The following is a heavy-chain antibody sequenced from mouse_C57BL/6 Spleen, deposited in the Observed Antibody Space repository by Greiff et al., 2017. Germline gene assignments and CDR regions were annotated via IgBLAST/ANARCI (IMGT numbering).Heavy chain of an antibody. J-gene: IGHJ2*01. CDR3: ARSYLGLRQGYYFDY. D-gene: IGHD2-4*01. CDR1: GYTFTDYY. Sequence: VQLQESGPELVKPGASVKISCKASGYTFTDYYINWVKQRPGQGLEWIGWIFPGSGSTYYNEKFKGKATLTVDKSSSTAYMLLSSLTSEDSAVYFCARSYLGLRQGYYFDYWGQGTTLTVSS. V-gene: IGHV1-75*01. CDR2: IFPGSGST.